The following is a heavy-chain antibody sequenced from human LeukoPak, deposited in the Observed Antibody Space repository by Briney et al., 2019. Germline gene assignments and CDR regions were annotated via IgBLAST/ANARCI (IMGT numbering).Heavy chain of an antibody. CDR2: IYYSGST. Sequence: PSETLSLTCTVSGGSISSYYWSWIRQPPGKGLEWIGYIYYSGSTNYNPSLKSRVTISVDTSKNQFSLKLSSVTAADTAVYYCAIGRGYSYGPNWFDPWGQGTLVTVSS. CDR1: GGSISSYY. D-gene: IGHD5-18*01. V-gene: IGHV4-59*12. CDR3: AIGRGYSYGPNWFDP. J-gene: IGHJ5*02.